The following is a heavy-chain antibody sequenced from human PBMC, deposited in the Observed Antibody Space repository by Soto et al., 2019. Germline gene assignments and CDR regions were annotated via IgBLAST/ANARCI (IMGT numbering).Heavy chain of an antibody. Sequence: GGSLRLSCTASGFTFGDYAMSWFRQAPGKGLEWVGFIRSKAYGGTTEYAASVKGRFTISRDDSKSIAYLQMNSLKTEDTAVYYCTRGQDRYDYIWGSYRLFDYWGQGTLVTVSS. CDR3: TRGQDRYDYIWGSYRLFDY. CDR2: IRSKAYGGTT. J-gene: IGHJ4*02. CDR1: GFTFGDYA. D-gene: IGHD3-16*02. V-gene: IGHV3-49*03.